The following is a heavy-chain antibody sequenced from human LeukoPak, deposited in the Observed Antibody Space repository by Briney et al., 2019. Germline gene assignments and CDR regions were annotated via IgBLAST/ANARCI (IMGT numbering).Heavy chain of an antibody. CDR3: ARDPKNSYGYYFDY. CDR2: ISGSGGGT. D-gene: IGHD5-18*01. J-gene: IGHJ4*02. CDR1: GFTFSSNA. Sequence: GGSLRLSCAASGFTFSSNAMSWVRQAPGKGLEWVSSISGSGGGTYYADSVKGRFTISRDNSKNTLYLQMNSPRAEDTAVYYCARDPKNSYGYYFDYWGQGTLVTVSS. V-gene: IGHV3-23*01.